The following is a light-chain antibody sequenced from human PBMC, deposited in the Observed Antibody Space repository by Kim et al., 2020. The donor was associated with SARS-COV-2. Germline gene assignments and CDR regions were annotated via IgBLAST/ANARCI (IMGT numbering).Light chain of an antibody. CDR1: QSLLYGSNNKNY. CDR2: WAS. CDR3: QQYYGNPLT. J-gene: IGKJ4*01. Sequence: DIVMTQSPDSLAVPLGERATINCKSSQSLLYGSNNKNYLAWYQQKPGQPPKLLIYWASTRESGVPDRFSGSGSRTDFTLTISTLEAEDVAVYYCQQYYGNPLTFGGGTKLEI. V-gene: IGKV4-1*01.